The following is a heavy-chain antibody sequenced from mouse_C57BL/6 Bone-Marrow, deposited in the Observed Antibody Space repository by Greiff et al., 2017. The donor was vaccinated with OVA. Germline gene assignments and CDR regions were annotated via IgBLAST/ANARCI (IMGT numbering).Heavy chain of an antibody. D-gene: IGHD4-1*01. V-gene: IGHV1-63*01. CDR3: ALNWDDNFEY. CDR1: GYTFTNYW. J-gene: IGHJ2*01. CDR2: IYPGGGYT. Sequence: QVQLQQSGAELVRPGTSVKMSCKASGYTFTNYWIGWAKQRPGHGLEWIGDIYPGGGYTNYNEKFKGKATLTADKSSSTAYMQCSSLTSEDSAIYYCALNWDDNFEYCGQGTTLTVSS.